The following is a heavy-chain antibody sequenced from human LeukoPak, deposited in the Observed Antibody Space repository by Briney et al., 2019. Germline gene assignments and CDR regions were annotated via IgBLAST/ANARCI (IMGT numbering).Heavy chain of an antibody. CDR1: GFTFSSYA. CDR3: ARGIRFLEWLSPGPSSVDV. V-gene: IGHV3-30-3*01. D-gene: IGHD3-3*01. CDR2: ISYDGSNK. Sequence: LPGRSLRLSCAASGFTFSSYAMHWVRQAPGKGLEWVAVISYDGSNKYYADSVKGRFTISRDNSKNTLYLQMNSLRAEDTAVYYCARGIRFLEWLSPGPSSVDVWGQGTTVTVSS. J-gene: IGHJ6*02.